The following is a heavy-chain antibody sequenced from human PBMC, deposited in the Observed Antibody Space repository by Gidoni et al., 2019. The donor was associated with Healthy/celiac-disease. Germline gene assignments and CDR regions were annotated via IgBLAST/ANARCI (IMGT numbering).Heavy chain of an antibody. D-gene: IGHD6-25*01. CDR3: ARRSRSGKRSYFDY. CDR1: GGSFSGYY. V-gene: IGHV4-34*01. Sequence: QVQLQQWGAGLLKPSETLSLTCAVYGGSFSGYYWSWIRQPPGKGLEWIGEINHSGSTNYNPSLKSRVTISVDTSNNQFSLKLSSVTAADTAVYYCARRSRSGKRSYFDYWGQGTLVTVSS. CDR2: INHSGST. J-gene: IGHJ4*02.